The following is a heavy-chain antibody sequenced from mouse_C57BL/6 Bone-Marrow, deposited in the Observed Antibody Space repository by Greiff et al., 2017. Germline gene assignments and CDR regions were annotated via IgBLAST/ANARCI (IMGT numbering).Heavy chain of an antibody. CDR1: GYTFTSYW. D-gene: IGHD1-1*01. CDR3: ARWQYGSSYDWDFDV. J-gene: IGHJ1*03. Sequence: VQLQQPGTELVKPGASVKLSCKASGYTFTSYWMHWVKQRPGQGLEWIGNINPSNGGTNYNEKFKSKATLTVDKSSSTAYMQLSSLTSEDSAVYYCARWQYGSSYDWDFDVWGTGTTVTVSS. CDR2: INPSNGGT. V-gene: IGHV1-53*01.